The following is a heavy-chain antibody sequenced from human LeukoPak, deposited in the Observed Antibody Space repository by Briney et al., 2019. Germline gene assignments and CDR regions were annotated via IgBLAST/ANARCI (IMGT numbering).Heavy chain of an antibody. CDR1: GFTFSSYA. CDR2: ISGSGGST. Sequence: GGSLRLSCAASGFTFSSYAMSWVRQAPGKGLEWVSVISGSGGSTYYADSVKGRFTISRDNSKNTLSLQMKSLRAEDTAVYYCAKGKFLYSSSSIFDYWGQGTLVTVSS. CDR3: AKGKFLYSSSSIFDY. J-gene: IGHJ4*02. V-gene: IGHV3-23*01. D-gene: IGHD6-6*01.